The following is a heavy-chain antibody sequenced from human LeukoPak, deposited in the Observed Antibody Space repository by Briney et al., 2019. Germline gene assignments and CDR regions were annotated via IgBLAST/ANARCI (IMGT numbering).Heavy chain of an antibody. CDR3: ARDRPTGSYYSIDY. CDR2: ILYDGSNK. J-gene: IGHJ4*02. V-gene: IGHV3-33*01. D-gene: IGHD1-26*01. CDR1: GFTFNEFG. Sequence: GSLRLSCAASGFTFNEFGVHWVRQAPGQGLEWVALILYDGSNKYYADSVKGRFTISRDNSKNTVYLQMNSLRVEDTAIYYCARDRPTGSYYSIDYWGQGTLATVSS.